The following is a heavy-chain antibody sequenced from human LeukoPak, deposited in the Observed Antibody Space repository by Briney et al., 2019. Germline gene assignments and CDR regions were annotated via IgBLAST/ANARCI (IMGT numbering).Heavy chain of an antibody. D-gene: IGHD6-19*01. J-gene: IGHJ4*02. CDR3: ARDQGSGWPYYFDY. V-gene: IGHV3-30*04. Sequence: GGSLRLSCAASGFTFSNFAMHWVRQAPGKGLEWVADISYDGSNRYYADSVKGRFTISRDNSKSMVYLQMNSLRPEDTAVYYCARDQGSGWPYYFDYWGQGTLVTVSS. CDR1: GFTFSNFA. CDR2: ISYDGSNR.